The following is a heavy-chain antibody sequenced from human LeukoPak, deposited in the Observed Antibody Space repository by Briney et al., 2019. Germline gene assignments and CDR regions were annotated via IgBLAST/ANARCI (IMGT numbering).Heavy chain of an antibody. Sequence: SETLSLTCTVSSGSISSYYWSWIRQPPGKGLEWIGYIYYTGSTNYNPSLKSRVTISVDTSKNQFSLKLDSVTEIDTAMYYCARNQAVAANRGAFDIWGQGTMVTVSS. CDR1: SGSISSYY. D-gene: IGHD6-19*01. CDR3: ARNQAVAANRGAFDI. CDR2: IYYTGST. J-gene: IGHJ3*02. V-gene: IGHV4-59*08.